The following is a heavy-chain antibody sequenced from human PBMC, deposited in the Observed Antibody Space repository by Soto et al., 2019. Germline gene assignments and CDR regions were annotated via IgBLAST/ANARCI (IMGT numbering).Heavy chain of an antibody. CDR1: GDSVSSNSAA. D-gene: IGHD3-16*01. J-gene: IGHJ4*02. CDR3: ARHGGGGDY. V-gene: IGHV6-1*01. CDR2: TYYRSKWYN. Sequence: QVQLQQSGPGLVKPSQTLSLTCAISGDSVSSNSAAWNWIRQSPSRGLEWLGMTYYRSKWYNDYAGSVKSRMTINAETSKNPFSLQLNSVTPEDTAVFYCARHGGGGDYWGQGTLVTVSS.